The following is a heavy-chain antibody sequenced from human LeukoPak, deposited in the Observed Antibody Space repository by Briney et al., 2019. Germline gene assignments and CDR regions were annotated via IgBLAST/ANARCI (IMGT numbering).Heavy chain of an antibody. CDR2: INHSGST. D-gene: IGHD3-10*01. Sequence: SETLSLTCAVYGGSFSGYYWSWIRQPPGKGLEWIGEINHSGSTNYNPSLKSRVTISVDTSKNQFSLKLSSVTAADTAVYYCAKVLLWFGEYFQHWGQGTLVTVSS. J-gene: IGHJ1*01. CDR3: AKVLLWFGEYFQH. CDR1: GGSFSGYY. V-gene: IGHV4-34*01.